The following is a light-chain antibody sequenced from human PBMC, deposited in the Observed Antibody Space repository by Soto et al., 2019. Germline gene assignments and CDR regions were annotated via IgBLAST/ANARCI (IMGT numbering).Light chain of an antibody. CDR1: SSDVGSYNL. CDR3: CSYAGSSTSLYV. CDR2: EVS. Sequence: QSALTQPASVSGSPVQSITISCTGTSSDVGSYNLVSWYQQHPGKAPKLMIYEVSKRPSGVSNRFSGSKSGNTASLTISGLQADDEADYYCCSYAGSSTSLYVFGTGTKVTVL. V-gene: IGLV2-23*02. J-gene: IGLJ1*01.